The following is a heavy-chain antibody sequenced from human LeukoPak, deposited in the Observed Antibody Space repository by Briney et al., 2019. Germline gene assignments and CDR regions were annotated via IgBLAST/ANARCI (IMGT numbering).Heavy chain of an antibody. CDR2: LTGSGDST. J-gene: IGHJ5*02. CDR1: GFTFNKYV. Sequence: PGGSLRLSCAASGFTFNKYVMSWVRQAPGKGLEWVSSLTGSGDSTYYADSVKGRFTISRDNSKTTLFLQMNSLRVDDTAVYYCARGILESIPYTWFDPWGQGTLVTVSS. CDR3: ARGILESIPYTWFDP. V-gene: IGHV3-23*01. D-gene: IGHD1-1*01.